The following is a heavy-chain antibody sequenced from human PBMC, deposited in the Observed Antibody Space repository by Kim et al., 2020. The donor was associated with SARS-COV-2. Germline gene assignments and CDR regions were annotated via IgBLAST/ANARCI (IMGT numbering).Heavy chain of an antibody. V-gene: IGHV1-18*04. CDR2: ISAYNGNT. CDR1: GYTFTSYG. D-gene: IGHD4-17*01. Sequence: ASVKVSCKASGYTFTSYGISWVLQAPGQGLEWMGWISAYNGNTNYAQKLQGRVTMTTDTSTSTAYMELRSLRSDDTAVYYCARVPRYGGNSDYWGQGTLVTVSS. J-gene: IGHJ4*02. CDR3: ARVPRYGGNSDY.